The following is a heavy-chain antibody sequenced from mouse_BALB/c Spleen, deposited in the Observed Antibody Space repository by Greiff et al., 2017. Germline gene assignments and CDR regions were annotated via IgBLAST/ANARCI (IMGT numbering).Heavy chain of an antibody. D-gene: IGHD2-10*02. V-gene: IGHV1-39*01. J-gene: IGHJ4*01. CDR3: ARGYGNYYAMDY. Sequence: EVKLQESGPELVKPGASVKISCKASGYSFTDYIMLWVKQSHGKSLEWIGNINPYYGSTSYNLKFKGKATLTVDKSSSTAYMQLNSLTSEDSAVYYCARGYGNYYAMDYWGQGTSVTVSS. CDR2: INPYYGST. CDR1: GYSFTDYI.